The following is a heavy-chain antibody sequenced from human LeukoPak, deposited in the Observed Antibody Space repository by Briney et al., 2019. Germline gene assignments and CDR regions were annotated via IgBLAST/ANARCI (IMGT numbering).Heavy chain of an antibody. CDR3: ATVNYYDSSGYFIPFDY. V-gene: IGHV1-2*06. D-gene: IGHD3-22*01. J-gene: IGHJ4*02. CDR2: INPNSGGT. Sequence: ASVKVSCKASGYTFTGYYMHWVRQAPGQGLEWMGRINPNSGGTNYAQKFQGRVTMTRDTSISTAYMELSRLRSDDTAVYYCATVNYYDSSGYFIPFDYWGQGTLVTVSS. CDR1: GYTFTGYY.